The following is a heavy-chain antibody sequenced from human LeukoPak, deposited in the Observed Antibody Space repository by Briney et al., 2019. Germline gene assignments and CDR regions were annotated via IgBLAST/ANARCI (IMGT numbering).Heavy chain of an antibody. J-gene: IGHJ4*02. CDR1: GFTFSSYS. CDR3: ATLAVADIPYFDY. Sequence: GALRLSCAASGFTFSSYSMNWVRQAPGKGLEWVSYISSSSSTIYYADSVKGRFTISRDNAKNSLYLQMNSLRAEDTAVYYCATLAVADIPYFDYWGQGTLVTVSS. CDR2: ISSSSSTI. V-gene: IGHV3-48*01. D-gene: IGHD6-19*01.